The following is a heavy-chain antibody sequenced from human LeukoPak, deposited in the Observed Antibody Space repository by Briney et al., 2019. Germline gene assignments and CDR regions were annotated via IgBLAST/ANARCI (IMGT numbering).Heavy chain of an antibody. V-gene: IGHV4-4*07. J-gene: IGHJ3*02. CDR1: GGSISSYY. CDR3: ARDGLLWFGELSAAFDI. Sequence: PSETLSLTCTVSGGSISSYYCSWIRQPAGKRLELIGRIYTSGSTNYNPSLKSRVTMSVDTSKNQSSLKLSSVTAADTAVYYCARDGLLWFGELSAAFDIWGQGTMVTVPS. D-gene: IGHD3-10*01. CDR2: IYTSGST.